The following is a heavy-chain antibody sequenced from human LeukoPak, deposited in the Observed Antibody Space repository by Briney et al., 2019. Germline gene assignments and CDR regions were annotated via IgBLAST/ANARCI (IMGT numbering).Heavy chain of an antibody. CDR2: IYYSGST. Sequence: SETLSLTCTVSGGSISSSSYYWGWIRQPPGKGLEWIGSIYYSGSTYYNPSLKSRVTISVDTSKNQFSLKLSSVTAADTAVYYCARAELGTIDYWGQGTLVTVSS. V-gene: IGHV4-39*01. CDR3: ARAELGTIDY. CDR1: GGSISSSSYY. J-gene: IGHJ4*02. D-gene: IGHD7-27*01.